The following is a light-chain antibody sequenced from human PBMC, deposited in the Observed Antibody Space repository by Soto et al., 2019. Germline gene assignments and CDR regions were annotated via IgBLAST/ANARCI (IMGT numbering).Light chain of an antibody. Sequence: IQMSLSPSTLSAYVGDRVSITCRASQSVGNSLAWYQQRPGKAPKLLIFDASTLESGVPSKFSGSGSDTEFTFTISSLQPDDSATYYCQQYNTYGLTFGGGTKV. CDR2: DAS. CDR3: QQYNTYGLT. V-gene: IGKV1-5*01. J-gene: IGKJ4*02. CDR1: QSVGNS.